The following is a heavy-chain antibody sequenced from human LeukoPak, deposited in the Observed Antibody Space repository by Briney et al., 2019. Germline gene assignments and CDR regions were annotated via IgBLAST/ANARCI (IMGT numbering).Heavy chain of an antibody. CDR2: IYYSGST. V-gene: IGHV4-39*01. J-gene: IGHJ6*03. CDR3: ARLFFGVVIAPYYYYMDV. CDR1: GGSISNGGYY. D-gene: IGHD3-3*01. Sequence: SQTLSLTCTVSGGSISNGGYYWGWIRQPPGKGLEWIGSIYYSGSTYYNPSLKSRVTISVDTSKNQFSLKLSSVTAADTAVYYCARLFFGVVIAPYYYYMDVWGKGTTVTVSS.